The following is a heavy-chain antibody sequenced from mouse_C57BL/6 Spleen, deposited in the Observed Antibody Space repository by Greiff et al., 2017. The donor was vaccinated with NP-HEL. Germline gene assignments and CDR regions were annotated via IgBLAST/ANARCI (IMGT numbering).Heavy chain of an antibody. D-gene: IGHD1-1*01. J-gene: IGHJ1*03. CDR3: ASNYGSSYEYFEV. Sequence: EVQLQQSGPELVKPGASVKMSCKASGYTFTDYNMHWVKQSHGKSLEWIGYINPNNGGTSYNQKFKGKATLTVNKSSSTAYMELRSLTSEDSAVYYWASNYGSSYEYFEVWGTGTTVTVSS. CDR2: INPNNGGT. V-gene: IGHV1-22*01. CDR1: GYTFTDYN.